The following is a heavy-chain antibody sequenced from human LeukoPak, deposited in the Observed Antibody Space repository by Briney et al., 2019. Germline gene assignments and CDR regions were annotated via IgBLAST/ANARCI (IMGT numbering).Heavy chain of an antibody. CDR2: IYYSGST. D-gene: IGHD3-22*01. V-gene: IGHV4-39*07. J-gene: IGHJ2*01. CDR3: ARFLSAPRSGYYYWYFDL. CDR1: GGSISSSSYY. Sequence: SETLSLTCSVSGGSISSSSYYWGWIRQPPGKGLEWIGSIYYSGSTYYNPSLKSRVTISVDTSKNQFSLKLSSVTAADTAVYYCARFLSAPRSGYYYWYFDLWGRGTLVTVSS.